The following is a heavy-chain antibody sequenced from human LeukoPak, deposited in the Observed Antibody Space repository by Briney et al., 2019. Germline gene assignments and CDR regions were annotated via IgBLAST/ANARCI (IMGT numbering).Heavy chain of an antibody. Sequence: GASVKVSCKASGYTFTAYYMHWVRQAPGQGLEWMGWINPNSGGTKYAQKFHGRVTMTRDTSISAAYMELTRLRSDDTAVYYCARVETVAGLDFDYWGQGTLVTVSS. CDR3: ARVETVAGLDFDY. CDR2: INPNSGGT. CDR1: GYTFTAYY. J-gene: IGHJ4*02. D-gene: IGHD6-19*01. V-gene: IGHV1-2*02.